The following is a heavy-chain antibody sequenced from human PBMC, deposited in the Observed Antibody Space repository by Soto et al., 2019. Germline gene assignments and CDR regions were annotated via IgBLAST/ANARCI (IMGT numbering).Heavy chain of an antibody. CDR2: IYYRGTT. J-gene: IGHJ4*02. D-gene: IGHD1-1*01. CDR1: GGSITSYY. V-gene: IGHV4-59*01. CDR3: ARLDTVANYFDY. Sequence: SETLSLTCAVSGGSITSYYWSWMRQPPGKGLEWIASIYYRGTTNHNPSLKSRVTISVDMSKNQFSLKLTSVTAADTAVYFCARLDTVANYFDYWGQGALVTVSS.